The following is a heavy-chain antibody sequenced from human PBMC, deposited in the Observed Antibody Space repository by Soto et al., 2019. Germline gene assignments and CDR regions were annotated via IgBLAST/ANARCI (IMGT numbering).Heavy chain of an antibody. J-gene: IGHJ3*02. D-gene: IGHD1-7*01. CDR1: GFTFSSYW. CDR3: ARLSGTWRAFDI. V-gene: IGHV3-74*01. Sequence: EVQLVESGGGLVQPGGSLRLSCAASGFTFSSYWMHWVRQAPGKGLVWVSRIYTDGSSINYADSVQGRFTISRDNAKNTLYLQMNSLRAEDTAVYYCARLSGTWRAFDIWGQGTMVTVSS. CDR2: IYTDGSSI.